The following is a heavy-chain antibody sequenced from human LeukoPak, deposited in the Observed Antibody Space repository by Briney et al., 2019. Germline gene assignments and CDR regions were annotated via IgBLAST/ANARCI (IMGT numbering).Heavy chain of an antibody. CDR2: ISGSGGST. CDR1: GFTFSNYA. D-gene: IGHD3-16*01. Sequence: PGGSLRLSCAASGFTFSNYAMSWVRQAPGKGLEWVSVISGSGGSTDYADSVKGRFTISRDSSKNTLYLQMNSLRAEDTAVYYCARAFDHHFDYWGQGTLVTVSS. CDR3: ARAFDHHFDY. V-gene: IGHV3-23*01. J-gene: IGHJ4*02.